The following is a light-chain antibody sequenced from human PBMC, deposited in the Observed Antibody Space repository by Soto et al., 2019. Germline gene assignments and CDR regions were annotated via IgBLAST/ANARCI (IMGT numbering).Light chain of an antibody. CDR1: SSNIGAGYD. J-gene: IGLJ1*01. Sequence: QSVLTQPPSVSGAPGQRVTISCTGSSSNIGAGYDVHWYQQIPGTAPKLLIFGNTNRPSGVPDRFSGSKSGASASLAIPGLQAEDEAGYYRQSYDSRVIAYYVFGTGTKLTVL. CDR2: GNT. CDR3: QSYDSRVIAYYV. V-gene: IGLV1-40*01.